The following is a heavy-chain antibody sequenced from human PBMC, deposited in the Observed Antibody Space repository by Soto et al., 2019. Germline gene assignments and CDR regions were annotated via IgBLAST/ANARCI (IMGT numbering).Heavy chain of an antibody. J-gene: IGHJ4*02. D-gene: IGHD3-22*01. CDR2: INPIGGRT. Sequence: ASVKVSCKTSGNSFTSYYIHWVRQAPGQGPEWMGVINPIGGRTTYAQKFQGRVAMTRDTSTSTLYMDLSSLRSDDTAVYYCTRDPSSGFDYWGQGTQVTVSS. CDR3: TRDPSSGFDY. CDR1: GNSFTSYY. V-gene: IGHV1-46*01.